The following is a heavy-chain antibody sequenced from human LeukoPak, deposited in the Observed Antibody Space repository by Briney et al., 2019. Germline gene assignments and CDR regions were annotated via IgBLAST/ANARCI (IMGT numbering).Heavy chain of an antibody. CDR3: ASLVVVAATDY. J-gene: IGHJ4*02. CDR2: INHSGST. CDR1: GGSFSGYY. V-gene: IGHV4-34*01. D-gene: IGHD2-15*01. Sequence: SETLSLTCAVYGGSFSGYYWSWIRQPPGKGLEWIGEINHSGSTNYNPSLKSRVTISVDTSKNQFSLKLSSVTAADTAVYYCASLVVVAATDYWGQGTLVTVSS.